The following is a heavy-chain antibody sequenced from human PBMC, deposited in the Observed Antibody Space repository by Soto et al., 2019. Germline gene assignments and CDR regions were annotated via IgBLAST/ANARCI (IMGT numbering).Heavy chain of an antibody. J-gene: IGHJ6*02. CDR2: INPNSGGT. CDR1: GYTFTGYY. V-gene: IGHV1-2*04. D-gene: IGHD6-19*01. CDR3: ARSIAVAGYPGGYYYYGMEV. Sequence: ASVKFSCKASGYTFTGYYMHWVRQAPGQGLEWMGWINPNSGGTNYAQKFQGWVTMNRDTSISTAYMELSRLRSDDTAVYYCARSIAVAGYPGGYYYYGMEVWGEGTKVTVS.